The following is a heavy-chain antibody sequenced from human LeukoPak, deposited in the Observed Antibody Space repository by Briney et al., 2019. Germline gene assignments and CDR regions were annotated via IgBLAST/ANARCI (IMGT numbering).Heavy chain of an antibody. CDR1: GFTLSNHW. V-gene: IGHV3-7*03. J-gene: IGHJ6*02. Sequence: GGSLRLSCAASGFTLSNHWMTWVRQVPGRGPEWVANVNRDGSETYYLDSVKGRFTISKDNAKNSLYLQVNSLRAEDTALYHCARNNGMDVWGQGTTVIVSS. CDR2: VNRDGSET. CDR3: ARNNGMDV.